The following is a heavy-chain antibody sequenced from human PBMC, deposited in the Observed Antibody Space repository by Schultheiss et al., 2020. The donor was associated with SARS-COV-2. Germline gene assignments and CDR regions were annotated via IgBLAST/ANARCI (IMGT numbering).Heavy chain of an antibody. CDR3: ARHGKYGDFDGHYYYGFDV. Sequence: SETLSLTCSISGDSISTYYWSWIRQHPGKGLEWIGYIYYSGSTNYNPSLKSRVTMSVDTSKNQFSLKLSSVIAADTAVYYCARHGKYGDFDGHYYYGFDVWGQGTTVTVSS. J-gene: IGHJ6*02. CDR1: GDSISTYY. CDR2: IYYSGST. D-gene: IGHD4-17*01. V-gene: IGHV4-59*08.